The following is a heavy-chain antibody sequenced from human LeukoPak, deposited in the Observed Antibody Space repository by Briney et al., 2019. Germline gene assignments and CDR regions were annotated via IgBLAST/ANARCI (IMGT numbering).Heavy chain of an antibody. J-gene: IGHJ4*02. CDR3: ARATPISGWYSVY. D-gene: IGHD6-19*01. CDR2: IKQDGSEK. Sequence: GGSLRLSCAASGFTFSSYWLSWVRQAPGKGLEWVANIKQDGSEKYYVDSVKGRFTISRDNAENSLYLQMTSLGAEDTAVYYCARATPISGWYSVYWGQGALVTVSS. V-gene: IGHV3-7*01. CDR1: GFTFSSYW.